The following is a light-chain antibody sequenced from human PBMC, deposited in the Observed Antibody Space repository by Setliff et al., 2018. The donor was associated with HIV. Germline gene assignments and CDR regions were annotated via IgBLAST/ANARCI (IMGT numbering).Light chain of an antibody. CDR2: ENN. J-gene: IGLJ1*01. Sequence: QSVLTQPPSVSAAPGQKVTISCSGSSSNIGSNYVSWYQHLPGTAPKLLIYENNKRPSRIPDRFSGSKSGTSATLGITGLQTGDEADYYCGTWNSSLSSGGVFGTGTKVTVL. CDR1: SSNIGSNY. CDR3: GTWNSSLSSGGV. V-gene: IGLV1-51*02.